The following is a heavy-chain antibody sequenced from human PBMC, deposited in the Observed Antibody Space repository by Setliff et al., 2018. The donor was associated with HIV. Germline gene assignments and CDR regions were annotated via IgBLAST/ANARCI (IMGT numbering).Heavy chain of an antibody. Sequence: GESLTISCVASGFTFSDYYITWIRHTPEKGLEWLSYISSRGTTKHYTDSLKGRFIVSRDNAMNSSYLHLSSLRADDTAVYYCATADGSGFFAYWGQGTQVTVS. CDR1: GFTFSDYY. CDR3: ATADGSGFFAY. D-gene: IGHD3-10*01. CDR2: ISSRGTTK. V-gene: IGHV3-11*01. J-gene: IGHJ1*01.